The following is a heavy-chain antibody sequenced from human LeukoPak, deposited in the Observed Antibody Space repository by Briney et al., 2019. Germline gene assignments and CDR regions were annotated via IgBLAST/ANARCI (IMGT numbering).Heavy chain of an antibody. CDR1: GFTFSSYW. CDR3: AKGGRGNGEVY. CDR2: IKQDGSEK. V-gene: IGHV3-7*01. J-gene: IGHJ4*02. Sequence: GGSLRLSCAVSGFTFSSYWMNWVRQAPGKGLERVANIKQDGSEKNYVDSVKGRFTISRDNAKSSPFLQMNDLRAEDTAVYYCAKGGRGNGEVYWGQGTLVTVSS. D-gene: IGHD2-8*01.